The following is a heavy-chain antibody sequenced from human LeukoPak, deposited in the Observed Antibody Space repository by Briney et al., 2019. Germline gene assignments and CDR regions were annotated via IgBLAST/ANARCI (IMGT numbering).Heavy chain of an antibody. D-gene: IGHD3-3*01. CDR1: GYSISSGYY. CDR2: IYHSGST. J-gene: IGHJ4*02. V-gene: IGHV4-38-2*01. CDR3: ERHGFYDFWSGYSDPFDY. Sequence: SETLSLTCAVSGYSISSGYYWGWIRQPPGKGLEWIESIYHSGSTYYNPSLKSRVTISVDTSKNQFSLKLSSVTAADTAVYYCERHGFYDFWSGYSDPFDYWGQGTLVTVSS.